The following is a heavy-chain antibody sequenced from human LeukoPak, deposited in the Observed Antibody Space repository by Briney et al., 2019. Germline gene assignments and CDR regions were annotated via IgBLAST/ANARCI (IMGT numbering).Heavy chain of an antibody. D-gene: IGHD3-22*01. V-gene: IGHV3-30*02. CDR1: EFTFNNHG. CDR2: ISYDGSSK. CDR3: TRDSNYSFDY. Sequence: QPGGSLWLSCAEAEFTFNNHGKQCVRQAPGKGLEWVAYISYDGSSKYYADSVKGRLTLSRDNSKNTVSLQMNSLRAEDTAVSYCTRDSNYSFDYWGQGTLVTVSS. J-gene: IGHJ4*02.